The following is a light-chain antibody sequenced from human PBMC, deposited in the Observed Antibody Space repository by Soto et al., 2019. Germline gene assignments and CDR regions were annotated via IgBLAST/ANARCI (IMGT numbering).Light chain of an antibody. Sequence: QSALTQPASVSGSPGQSITISCTGTSSDVGAYNYVSWYQQHPGRAPKLLIYDVSNRPSGLSNRFSGSKSGNTASLTISGLQPEDEADYFCSSYTTSVTLVFGGGTKLTVL. V-gene: IGLV2-14*01. J-gene: IGLJ2*01. CDR2: DVS. CDR1: SSDVGAYNY. CDR3: SSYTTSVTLV.